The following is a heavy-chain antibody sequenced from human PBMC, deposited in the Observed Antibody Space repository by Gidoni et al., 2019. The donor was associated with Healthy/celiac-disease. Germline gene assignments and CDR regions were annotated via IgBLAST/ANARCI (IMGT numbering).Heavy chain of an antibody. V-gene: IGHV3-30*18. Sequence: QVQLVESGGGVVQPGRSLRLSCAASGFTFSSYGMHWVRQAPGKGLEWVAVISYDGSNKYYADSVKGRFTISRDNSKNTLYLQMNSLRAEDTAVYYCAKDQDGAFDYWDQGTLVTVSS. D-gene: IGHD2-15*01. CDR2: ISYDGSNK. J-gene: IGHJ4*02. CDR3: AKDQDGAFDY. CDR1: GFTFSSYG.